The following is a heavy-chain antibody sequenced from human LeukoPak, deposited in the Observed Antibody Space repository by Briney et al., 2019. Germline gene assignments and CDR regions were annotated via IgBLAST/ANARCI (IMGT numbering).Heavy chain of an antibody. CDR2: INTYNGHT. V-gene: IGHV1-18*01. D-gene: IGHD3-16*01. J-gene: IGHJ4*02. Sequence: GASVNVSCKTSVYTFSHYCLSWVRQAPGQGLEWVGWINTYNGHTYLPQKVQGRVTLTIDTSTSTAYMELRRLRSDDTAIYYCARDESRYDSPPRYGGQGTLVTVSS. CDR3: ARDESRYDSPPRY. CDR1: VYTFSHYC.